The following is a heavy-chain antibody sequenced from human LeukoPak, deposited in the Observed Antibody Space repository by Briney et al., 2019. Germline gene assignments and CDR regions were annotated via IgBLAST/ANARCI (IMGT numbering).Heavy chain of an antibody. CDR2: IYYSGSA. Sequence: PSQTLSLTCTVSGGSISSSSYYWGWIRQPPGKGLEWIGSIYYSGSAYYNPSLKSRVTISVDTSKNQFSLKLSSVTAADTAVYSCARVLSGGSGSYYLFDYWGQGTLVTVSS. CDR3: ARVLSGGSGSYYLFDY. J-gene: IGHJ4*02. CDR1: GGSISSSSYY. V-gene: IGHV4-39*07. D-gene: IGHD3-10*01.